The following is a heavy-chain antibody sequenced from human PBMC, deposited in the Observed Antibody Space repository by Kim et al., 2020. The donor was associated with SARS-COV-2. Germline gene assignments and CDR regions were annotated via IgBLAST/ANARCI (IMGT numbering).Heavy chain of an antibody. Sequence: GGSLRLSCAASGFTFSSYAMHWVRQAPGKGLEWVAVISYDGSNKYYADSVKGRFTISRDNSKNTLYLQMNSLRAEDTAVYYCARDYYDILTGYAGGLVCWGQGTLGTVSS. CDR2: ISYDGSNK. CDR3: ARDYYDILTGYAGGLVC. V-gene: IGHV3-30*04. D-gene: IGHD3-9*01. CDR1: GFTFSSYA. J-gene: IGHJ4*02.